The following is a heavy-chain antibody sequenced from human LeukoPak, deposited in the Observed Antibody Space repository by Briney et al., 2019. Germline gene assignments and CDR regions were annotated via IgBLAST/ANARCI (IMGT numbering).Heavy chain of an antibody. CDR3: ARDLSYLSPDY. CDR2: INPNSGGT. Sequence: ASVKVSCKASGYTFTSYDINWVRQAPGQGLEWMGWINPNSGGTNYAQKFQGRVTMTRDTSISTAYMELSRLRSDDTAVYYCARDLSYLSPDYWGQETLVTVSS. J-gene: IGHJ4*02. V-gene: IGHV1-2*02. CDR1: GYTFTSYD. D-gene: IGHD1-26*01.